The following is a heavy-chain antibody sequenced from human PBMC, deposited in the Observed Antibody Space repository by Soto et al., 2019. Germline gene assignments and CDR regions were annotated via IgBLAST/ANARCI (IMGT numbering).Heavy chain of an antibody. V-gene: IGHV3-30-3*01. D-gene: IGHD2-2*02. Sequence: GGSVRLSCAASGFTFSEKTMYWVRQAPGKGLEWVALIAPDASQIYYADSVKGRFTISRDNSKNTLYLQMNSLRAEDTSLYLCATDIHATWRLNSWGQGTLVTVSS. CDR2: IAPDASQI. J-gene: IGHJ4*02. CDR3: ATDIHATWRLNS. CDR1: GFTFSEKT.